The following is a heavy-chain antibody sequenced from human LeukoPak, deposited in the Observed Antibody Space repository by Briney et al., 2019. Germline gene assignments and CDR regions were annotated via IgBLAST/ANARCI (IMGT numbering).Heavy chain of an antibody. CDR3: AREGEYCGGDGYSGLSN. D-gene: IGHD2-21*02. Sequence: SETLSPTCTVSGGSLSNYYWSWIRQSPEKGLEWIGYIYYSGSTNYNPSLKSRVTISLDMSKNQFSLKLTSVTPADTSVYYCAREGEYCGGDGYSGLSNWGQGTLVTVSS. CDR1: GGSLSNYY. CDR2: IYYSGST. J-gene: IGHJ4*02. V-gene: IGHV4-59*01.